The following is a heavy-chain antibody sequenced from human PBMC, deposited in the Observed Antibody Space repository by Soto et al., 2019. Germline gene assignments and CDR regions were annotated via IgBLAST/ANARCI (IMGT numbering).Heavy chain of an antibody. Sequence: QVQLVQSGAEVKKPGASVKVSCQASGYSFTDYYIHWVRQAPGQGLEWMGWIAPYSGGTNYAQKFQGRVTLTRDTSISTAYMEVSRLNSDDTAIYYCARDLGVPGRPKPFDYWGQGTLVTVSS. D-gene: IGHD2-2*01. CDR1: GYSFTDYY. J-gene: IGHJ4*02. CDR3: ARDLGVPGRPKPFDY. CDR2: IAPYSGGT. V-gene: IGHV1-2*02.